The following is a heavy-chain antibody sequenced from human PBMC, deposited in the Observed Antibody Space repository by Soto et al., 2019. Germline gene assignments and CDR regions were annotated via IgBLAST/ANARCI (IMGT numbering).Heavy chain of an antibody. Sequence: EVQLVESGGGLVQPGGSLRLSCAASGFTFSSYWMHWVRQAPGEGLMWVSRIHPDGSTTSYADSVKGRFTISRDNAKNTLYLQMNSLRVEDTAVYYCAIVPTTVTTPGMDVWGQGTTVTVAS. CDR2: IHPDGSTT. V-gene: IGHV3-74*01. CDR3: AIVPTTVTTPGMDV. D-gene: IGHD4-4*01. J-gene: IGHJ6*02. CDR1: GFTFSSYW.